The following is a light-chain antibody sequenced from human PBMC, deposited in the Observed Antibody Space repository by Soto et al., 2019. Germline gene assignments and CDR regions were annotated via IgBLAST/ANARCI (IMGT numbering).Light chain of an antibody. V-gene: IGKV3-11*01. CDR2: DAS. Sequence: EIVLTQSPATLSLSPVERATLSCTASQSVSSYLAWYQQKPGQAPRLLIYDASNRATGIPARFSGSGYGTDFNLTISSLEPEDFAVYYCQQRSNWPPIFGGGTKVDIK. CDR1: QSVSSY. CDR3: QQRSNWPPI. J-gene: IGKJ4*01.